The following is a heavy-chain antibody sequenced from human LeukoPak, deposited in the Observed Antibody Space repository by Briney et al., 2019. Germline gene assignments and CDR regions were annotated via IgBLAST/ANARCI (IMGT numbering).Heavy chain of an antibody. J-gene: IGHJ4*02. V-gene: IGHV3-30-3*01. CDR2: ISYDGRQK. D-gene: IGHD3-3*01. Sequence: GGSLRLSGAASGFTCSEYAMHWVRQAPGKGLEWVAVISYDGRQKYYGDSVKGRFTISRDNPKNTLYLQMNSLRDDDTAVYYCARVFLERLTSGYFDNWGQGTLVTVSP. CDR1: GFTCSEYA. CDR3: ARVFLERLTSGYFDN.